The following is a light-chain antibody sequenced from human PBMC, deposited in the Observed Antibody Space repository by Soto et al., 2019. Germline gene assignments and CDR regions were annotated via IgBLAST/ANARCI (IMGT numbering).Light chain of an antibody. CDR2: EDT. CDR1: SSDVGSYNL. J-gene: IGLJ2*01. V-gene: IGLV2-23*02. CDR3: CSYAGSSTFVV. Sequence: QSALTQHASVSGSPGQSITISCTGTSSDVGSYNLVSWYQQHPGKAPKLMIYEDTKRPSGVSNRFSGSKSGNTASLTISGLQAEDEADYYCCSYAGSSTFVVFGGGTKLTVL.